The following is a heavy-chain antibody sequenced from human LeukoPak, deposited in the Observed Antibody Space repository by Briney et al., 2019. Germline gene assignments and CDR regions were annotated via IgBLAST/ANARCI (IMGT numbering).Heavy chain of an antibody. J-gene: IGHJ6*02. CDR1: GFTFSSYG. V-gene: IGHV3-33*01. CDR2: IWYDGSNK. CDR3: ARDPMVRGPPAHMDV. Sequence: TGGSLRLSCAASGFTFSSYGMHWVRQAPGKGLEWVAVIWYDGSNKYYADSVKGRFTISRDNSKNTLYLQMNSLRAEDTAVYYCARDPMVRGPPAHMDVWGQGTTVTVSS. D-gene: IGHD3-10*01.